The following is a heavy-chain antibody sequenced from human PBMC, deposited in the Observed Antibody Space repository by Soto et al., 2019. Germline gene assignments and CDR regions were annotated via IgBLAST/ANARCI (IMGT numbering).Heavy chain of an antibody. CDR1: GYTFTSYA. Sequence: QVQLVQSGAEEKKPGASVKVSCKASGYTFTSYAMHWVRQAPGQRLEWMGWINAGNGNTKYSQKFQGRVTITRDTSASTAYMELSSLRSEATAVYYCARSPTFGGFDIWGQGTMVTVSS. CDR2: INAGNGNT. CDR3: ARSPTFGGFDI. D-gene: IGHD3-16*01. J-gene: IGHJ3*02. V-gene: IGHV1-3*05.